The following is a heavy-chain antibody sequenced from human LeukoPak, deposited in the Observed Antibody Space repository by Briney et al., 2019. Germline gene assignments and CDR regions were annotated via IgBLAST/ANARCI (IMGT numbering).Heavy chain of an antibody. J-gene: IGHJ6*02. V-gene: IGHV3-53*01. CDR2: IYSGGST. CDR1: GXTVSSNY. D-gene: IGHD3-22*01. Sequence: GGSLRLSWAASGXTVSSNYMSWVRQAPGKGLEWVSVIYSGGSTYYADSVKGRFTISRDNSKNTLYLQTNSLRAEDTAVYYCAREYDSSGYYLEGYGMDVWGQGTTVTVSS. CDR3: AREYDSSGYYLEGYGMDV.